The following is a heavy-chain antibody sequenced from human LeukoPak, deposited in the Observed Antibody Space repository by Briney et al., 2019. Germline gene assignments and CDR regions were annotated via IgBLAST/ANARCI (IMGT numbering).Heavy chain of an antibody. CDR1: GDSISSSSYY. D-gene: IGHD2-8*01. CDR2: IYYSGST. Sequence: SETLSLTCTVSGDSISSSSYYWGWIRQPPGKGLEWIGNIYYSGSTYYSPSLKRRVTISLDTSKNRFSLNLNSMTAADTAVYYCARVPVWGVATSNLFFLYWGQGTPVTVSS. J-gene: IGHJ4*02. CDR3: ARVPVWGVATSNLFFLY. V-gene: IGHV4-39*01.